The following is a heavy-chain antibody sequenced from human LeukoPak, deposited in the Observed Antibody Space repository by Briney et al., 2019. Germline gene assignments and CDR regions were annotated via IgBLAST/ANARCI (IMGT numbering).Heavy chain of an antibody. J-gene: IGHJ4*02. CDR3: ASQLITGTTNYYFDY. CDR1: GGSISSSSYY. D-gene: IGHD1-7*01. V-gene: IGHV4-39*01. CDR2: IYYSGST. Sequence: PSETLSLTCTVSGGSISSSSYYWGWIHQPPGKGLEWIGSIYYSGSTYYNPSLKSRVTISVDTSKNQFSLKLSSVTAADTAVYYCASQLITGTTNYYFDYWGQGTLVTVSS.